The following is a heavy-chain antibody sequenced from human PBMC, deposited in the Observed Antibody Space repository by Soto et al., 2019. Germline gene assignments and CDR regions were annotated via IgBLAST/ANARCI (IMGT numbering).Heavy chain of an antibody. CDR2: VFYTGST. Sequence: QVQLQESGPGLVKPSETLSLTCSVSGGSISGPYWSWIRQSPGKGLEWLGYVFYTGSTNYSPSLRSRVSISVDTSKNEFSLRLSSVTAADTAVYVCARSVAVPGAHIDYWGQGTRVTVSS. V-gene: IGHV4-59*11. CDR3: ARSVAVPGAHIDY. J-gene: IGHJ4*02. CDR1: GGSISGPY. D-gene: IGHD6-19*01.